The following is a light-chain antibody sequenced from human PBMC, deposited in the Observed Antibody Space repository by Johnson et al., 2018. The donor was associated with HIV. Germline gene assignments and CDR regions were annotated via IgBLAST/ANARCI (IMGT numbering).Light chain of an antibody. CDR2: DNN. CDR3: GKWHSSLSGYV. Sequence: QSVLTQPPSVSAAPGQKVTISCSGSSSNIGNNFISWYQQLPGSAPKLLIYDNNKRPSGIPDRFSGSKSGMSDTLAIPGLLTGDEADDYCGKWHSSLSGYVFGSGTKVTVL. CDR1: SSNIGNNF. V-gene: IGLV1-51*01. J-gene: IGLJ1*01.